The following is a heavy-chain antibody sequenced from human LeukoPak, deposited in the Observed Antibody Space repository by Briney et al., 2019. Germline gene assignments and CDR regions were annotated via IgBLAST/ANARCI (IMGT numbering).Heavy chain of an antibody. V-gene: IGHV3-21*01. CDR1: GFTFSSSTFGSYT. CDR3: ARDLDYSTGFDY. Sequence: GGSLRLSCATSGFTFSSSTFGSYTMNWVRQAPGKGLEWVSSISSTGTYIYYTDSVKGRFTISRDIANSLLYLQMNSLRADDTAVYYCARDLDYSTGFDYWGQGTLVTVSS. CDR2: ISSTGTYI. D-gene: IGHD4-11*01. J-gene: IGHJ4*02.